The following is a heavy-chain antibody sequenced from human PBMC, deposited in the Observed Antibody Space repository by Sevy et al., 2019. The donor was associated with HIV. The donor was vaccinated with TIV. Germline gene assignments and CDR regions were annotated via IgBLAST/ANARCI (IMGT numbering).Heavy chain of an antibody. CDR3: ARDGGYSIKWYPLY. V-gene: IGHV3-30-3*01. Sequence: GGSLRLSCAASGFAFSSHAMHWVRQAPGKGLEWVAVISYEGSETFYAASVEDRFTISRDNSKNILSLQINSLRPEDTAVYYCARDGGYSIKWYPLYWGHGTLVTVSS. J-gene: IGHJ4*01. CDR1: GFAFSSHA. CDR2: ISYEGSET. D-gene: IGHD1-26*01.